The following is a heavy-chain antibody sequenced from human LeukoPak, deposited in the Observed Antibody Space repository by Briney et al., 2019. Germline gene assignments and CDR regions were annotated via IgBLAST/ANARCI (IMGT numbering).Heavy chain of an antibody. CDR2: IYTSGST. CDR1: GGSISSYY. CDR3: AREVVPAAISWFDP. D-gene: IGHD2-2*02. J-gene: IGHJ5*02. V-gene: IGHV4-4*07. Sequence: SQTLSLTCTVSGGSISSYYWSWIRQPAGKGLEWIGRIYTSGSTNYNPSLKSRVTMSVDTSKNQFSLKLSSVTAADTAVYYCAREVVPAAISWFDPWGQGTLVTVSS.